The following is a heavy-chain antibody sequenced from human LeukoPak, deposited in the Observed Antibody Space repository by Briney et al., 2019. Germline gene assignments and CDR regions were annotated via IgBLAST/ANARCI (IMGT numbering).Heavy chain of an antibody. D-gene: IGHD2-2*01. V-gene: IGHV3-30-3*01. CDR2: ISHDGSNK. CDR3: ARDPEAIVVVPAALDY. J-gene: IGHJ4*02. CDR1: GFTFSSYA. Sequence: PGGSLRLSCAASGFTFSSYAMHWVRQAPGKGLEGVAIISHDGSNKYSSSSVKGRFTISRDNSKNTLFLQMNSLRAEDTAVYYCARDPEAIVVVPAALDYWGQGTLVTVSS.